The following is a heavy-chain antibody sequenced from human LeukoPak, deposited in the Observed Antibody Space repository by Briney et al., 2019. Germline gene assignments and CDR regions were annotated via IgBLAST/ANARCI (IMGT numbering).Heavy chain of an antibody. V-gene: IGHV3-23*01. CDR1: GFTFSSYA. CDR2: LSGGSRGT. CDR3: AKDTPLIEYSSAWSRNSFDY. J-gene: IGHJ4*02. D-gene: IGHD6-19*01. Sequence: GGSLRLSCAASGFTFSSYAMSWVRQAPGKGLEWVSTLSGGSRGTYYAESVKGRFTISRDNSKNTLYLQINSLRAEDTAVYYCAKDTPLIEYSSAWSRNSFDYWGQGTLVTVSS.